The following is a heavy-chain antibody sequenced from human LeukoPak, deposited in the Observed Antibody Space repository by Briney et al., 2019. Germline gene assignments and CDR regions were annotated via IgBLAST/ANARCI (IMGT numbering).Heavy chain of an antibody. V-gene: IGHV3-30-3*01. CDR2: ISYDGSNK. D-gene: IGHD3-3*01. J-gene: IGHJ6*02. CDR3: ARAKDFSYYYGMDV. CDR1: GFTFSSYA. Sequence: GGSLRLSCAASGFTFSSYAMHWVRQAPGKGLVWVAVISYDGSNKYYADSVKGRFTISRDNSKNTLYLQMNSLRAEDTAVHYCARAKDFSYYYGMDVWGQGTTVTVSS.